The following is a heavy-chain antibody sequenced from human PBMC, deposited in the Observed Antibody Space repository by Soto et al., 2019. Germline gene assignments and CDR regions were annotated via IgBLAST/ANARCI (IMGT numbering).Heavy chain of an antibody. D-gene: IGHD3-22*01. CDR3: ARVDYYDSSGYYGY. Sequence: QVQLVQSGAEVKKPGASVKVSCKASGYTFTIYGISCVRRAPGQGLEWKGWIGGYNGNTVKTQNLQDRVTLTTDASTSSVYMELRSLRSDDTAVYYCARVDYYDSSGYYGYWGQGTLITVSS. CDR1: GYTFTIYG. CDR2: IGGYNGNT. J-gene: IGHJ4*02. V-gene: IGHV1-18*04.